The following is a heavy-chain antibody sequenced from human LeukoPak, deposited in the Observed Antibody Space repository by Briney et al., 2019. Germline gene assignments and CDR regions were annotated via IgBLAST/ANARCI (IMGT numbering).Heavy chain of an antibody. CDR3: ARDPSPGSSGSGGMDV. Sequence: PGGSLRLSCAASGFTFSSYWMNWVRQAPGKGLEWVAIIKQDGTETFYVDSVKGRFTISRDNVKNSLYLQMNSLRAEDTAVYYCARDPSPGSSGSGGMDVWGQGTTVTVSS. CDR1: GFTFSSYW. V-gene: IGHV3-7*01. J-gene: IGHJ6*02. CDR2: IKQDGTET. D-gene: IGHD6-19*01.